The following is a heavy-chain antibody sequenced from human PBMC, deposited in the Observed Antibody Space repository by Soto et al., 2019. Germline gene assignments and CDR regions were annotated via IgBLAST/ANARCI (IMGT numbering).Heavy chain of an antibody. CDR3: VRISYQLPSSVLWLDP. Sequence: SETLSLTCAVYGGFLSESYWTWIRQPPGKGLEWIGEINHVGGTNYNPSLKSRVTMSVDTSQNQFSLRLISVTAADTAMYFCVRISYQLPSSVLWLDPWGQGTPVTVSS. D-gene: IGHD3-16*02. CDR1: GGFLSESY. CDR2: INHVGGT. V-gene: IGHV4-34*01. J-gene: IGHJ5*02.